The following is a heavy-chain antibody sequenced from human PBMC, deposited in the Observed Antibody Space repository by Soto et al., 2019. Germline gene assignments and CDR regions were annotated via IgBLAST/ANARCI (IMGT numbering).Heavy chain of an antibody. J-gene: IGHJ4*02. CDR2: IRSKAYGGTT. CDR3: TRAPKGLVGSYGSF. D-gene: IGHD3-10*01. Sequence: PGGSLRLSCTASGFTFGDYAMSWFRQAPGKGLEWVGFIRSKAYGGTTEYAASVKGRFTISRDDSKSIAYLQMNSLKTEDTAVYYCTRAPKGLVGSYGSFWGQGTLVTVSS. V-gene: IGHV3-49*03. CDR1: GFTFGDYA.